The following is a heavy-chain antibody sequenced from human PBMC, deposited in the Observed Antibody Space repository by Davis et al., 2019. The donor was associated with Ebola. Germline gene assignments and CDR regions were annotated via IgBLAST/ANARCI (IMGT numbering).Heavy chain of an antibody. CDR3: AKEYCSGGSPRFCIADYYYYYGMDV. V-gene: IGHV3-23*01. J-gene: IGHJ6*02. CDR1: GFTFSSYA. D-gene: IGHD2-15*01. CDR2: ISGSGGST. Sequence: GESLKISCAASGFTFSSYAMSWVRQAPGKGLEWVSAISGSGGSTYYADSVKGRFTISRDNSKNTLYLPMNSLRAEDTAVYYCAKEYCSGGSPRFCIADYYYYYGMDVWGQGTTVTVSS.